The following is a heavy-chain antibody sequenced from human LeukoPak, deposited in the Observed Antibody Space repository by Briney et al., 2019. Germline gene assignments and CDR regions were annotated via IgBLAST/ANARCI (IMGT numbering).Heavy chain of an antibody. J-gene: IGHJ4*02. V-gene: IGHV4-39*01. CDR3: GRQVSRRSLAAPAEVDY. D-gene: IGHD6-13*01. CDR2: IHYSGTT. CDR1: GGSIRSSNHY. Sequence: SETLSLTCSVSGGSIRSSNHYWGWIRQPPGKGLEWIGTIHYSGTTSYNPSLKSRVTISIDTSKNHFSLRLSSVTAADTAVFYSGRQVSRRSLAAPAEVDYWGQGTLVIVSS.